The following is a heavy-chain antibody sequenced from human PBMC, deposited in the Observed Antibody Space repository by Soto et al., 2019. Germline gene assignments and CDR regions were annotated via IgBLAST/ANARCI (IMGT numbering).Heavy chain of an antibody. CDR2: IIPIFGTA. CDR1: GGTFSSYA. Sequence: QVQLVQSGAEVKKPGSSVKVSCKASGGTFSSYAISWVRQAPGQGREWMGGIIPIFGTANYAQKFQGRVTITADESTSTGYLELCSLRSEDTEVYYCARRWYSNGWYFDYWGQGTLVTVSS. J-gene: IGHJ4*02. CDR3: ARRWYSNGWYFDY. D-gene: IGHD6-19*01. V-gene: IGHV1-69*01.